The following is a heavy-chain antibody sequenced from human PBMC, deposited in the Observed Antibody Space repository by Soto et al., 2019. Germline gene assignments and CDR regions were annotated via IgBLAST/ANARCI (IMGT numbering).Heavy chain of an antibody. CDR1: GFTFSGSA. Sequence: GGSLRLSCAASGFTFSGSAMHWVRQASGKGLEWVGRIRSKAKSYATAYAASVKGRFTISRDDSKNTAYLQMNSLKTEDTAVYYCTRLGTPRYCSSTSCSQNDDYWGQGTLVTVSS. J-gene: IGHJ4*02. D-gene: IGHD2-2*01. V-gene: IGHV3-73*01. CDR3: TRLGTPRYCSSTSCSQNDDY. CDR2: IRSKAKSYAT.